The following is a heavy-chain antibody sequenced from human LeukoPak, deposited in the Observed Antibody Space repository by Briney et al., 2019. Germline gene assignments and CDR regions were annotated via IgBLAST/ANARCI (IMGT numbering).Heavy chain of an antibody. J-gene: IGHJ4*02. CDR2: IYYNGNT. D-gene: IGHD1-26*01. Sequence: PSETLSLTCTVSGGSISSNYWSWIRQPPGKGLEWIGYIYYNGNTNYNPSLKSRVTISVDTSKNQFSLKLNSVTAADTAVYYCVRDRELTYWSQGTLVTVSS. V-gene: IGHV4-59*01. CDR1: GGSISSNY. CDR3: VRDRELTY.